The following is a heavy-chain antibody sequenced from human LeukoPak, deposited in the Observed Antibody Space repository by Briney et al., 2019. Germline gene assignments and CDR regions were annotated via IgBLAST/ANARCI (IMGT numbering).Heavy chain of an antibody. Sequence: GGSLRLSCAASGFTFSSYAMSWVRQAPGKGLEWVSAISGSGGSTYYADSVKGRFTISRDNAKNSLYLQMNSLRAEDTALYYCAKDILSHDYYDSSGYYYGRALVRAFDIWGQGTMVTVSS. CDR3: AKDILSHDYYDSSGYYYGRALVRAFDI. CDR1: GFTFSSYA. V-gene: IGHV3-23*01. CDR2: ISGSGGST. J-gene: IGHJ3*02. D-gene: IGHD3-22*01.